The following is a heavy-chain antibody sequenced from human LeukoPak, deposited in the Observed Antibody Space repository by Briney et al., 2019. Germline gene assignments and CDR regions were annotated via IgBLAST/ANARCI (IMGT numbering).Heavy chain of an antibody. CDR3: ARDFDMGITPGDDFDF. Sequence: GGSLRLSCAASAFSFSKYWMHWVRQTPGEGLVWVARIKEDGTYTSYADSVKGRFTISRDNARNTVFLQMNSLRAEGTAVYYCARDFDMGITPGDDFDFWGQGTLVTVSS. V-gene: IGHV3-74*01. CDR2: IKEDGTYT. J-gene: IGHJ4*02. CDR1: AFSFSKYW. D-gene: IGHD3-9*01.